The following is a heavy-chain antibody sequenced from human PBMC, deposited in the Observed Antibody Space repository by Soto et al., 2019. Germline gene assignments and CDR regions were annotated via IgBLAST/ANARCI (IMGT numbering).Heavy chain of an antibody. V-gene: IGHV4-61*08. CDR3: ARGVLSDSGTCY. J-gene: IGHJ4*02. CDR2: IYYSGST. CDR1: GGSVSSGDYY. D-gene: IGHD2-15*01. Sequence: PSETLSLTCTVSGGSVSSGDYYWSWIRQPPGKGLEWIGNIYYSGSTNYNPSLKSRATISVDTSKNQFSLKVSSATAADTAVYYCARGVLSDSGTCYWGRGTLVTVSS.